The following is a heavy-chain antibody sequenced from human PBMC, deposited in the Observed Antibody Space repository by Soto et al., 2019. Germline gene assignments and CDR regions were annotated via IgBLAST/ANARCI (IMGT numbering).Heavy chain of an antibody. J-gene: IGHJ4*02. V-gene: IGHV3-53*01. CDR1: GFTVSSNY. D-gene: IGHD1-26*01. Sequence: GGSLRLSCAASGFTVSSNYMSWVRQAPGKGLEWVSVIYSGGSTYYADSVKGRFTISRDNSKNTLYLQMNSLKAEDRAVYYCARGSPRGLRVWSGSHTDFDYWGQGTLVTVSS. CDR2: IYSGGST. CDR3: ARGSPRGLRVWSGSHTDFDY.